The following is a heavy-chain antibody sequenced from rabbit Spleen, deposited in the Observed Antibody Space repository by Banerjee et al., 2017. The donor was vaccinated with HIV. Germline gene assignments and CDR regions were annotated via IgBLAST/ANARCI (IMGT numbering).Heavy chain of an antibody. V-gene: IGHV1S40*01. J-gene: IGHJ3*01. D-gene: IGHD6-1*01. CDR1: GFSFSANDY. CDR2: IDGDGGDDT. CDR3: ARGGGDYAYVFRL. Sequence: QSLEESGGDLVKPGASLTLTCTASGFSFSANDYMCWVRQAPGKGLEWIACIDGDGGDDTYYASWAKGRFTISKTSSTTVTLQMTSLTAADTATYFCARGGGDYAYVFRLWGQGTLVTVS.